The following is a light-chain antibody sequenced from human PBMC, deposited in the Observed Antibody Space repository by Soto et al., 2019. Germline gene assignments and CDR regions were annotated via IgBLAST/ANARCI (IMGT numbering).Light chain of an antibody. CDR3: AAWDASLSGHV. CDR2: EVS. Sequence: QSALTQPASVSGSPGQSITISCTGTSSDVGGYNYVSWYQQHPGKAPKLMIYEVSNRPSGVSNRFSGSKSGNTASLTISGLQAEDEADYYCAAWDASLSGHVFGAGTKLTVL. J-gene: IGLJ1*01. V-gene: IGLV2-14*01. CDR1: SSDVGGYNY.